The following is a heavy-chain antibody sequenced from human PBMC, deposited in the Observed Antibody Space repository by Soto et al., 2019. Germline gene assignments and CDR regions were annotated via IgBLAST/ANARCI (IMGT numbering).Heavy chain of an antibody. V-gene: IGHV4-34*01. J-gene: IGHJ5*02. D-gene: IGHD3-3*01. Sequence: SGTLCLTCAGSGGSFSAYYWSWIRQPPGKGLEWIGEINHSGGTSYNPSLKSRVTISVDTSKSQFSLKLTSVTAADRAVYYCARGCLDTGDSRDFYESWGQRSPVTVSS. CDR3: ARGCLDTGDSRDFYES. CDR2: INHSGGT. CDR1: GGSFSAYY.